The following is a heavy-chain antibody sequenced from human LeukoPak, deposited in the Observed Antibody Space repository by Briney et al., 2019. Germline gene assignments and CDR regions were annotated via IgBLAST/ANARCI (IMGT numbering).Heavy chain of an antibody. D-gene: IGHD4-17*01. CDR2: INPNSGGT. CDR3: ARGNTRYGPPLDY. CDR1: GYTFTGYY. Sequence: PRASVKVSCKASGYTFTGYYMHWVRQAPGQGLEWMGWINPNSGGTNYAQKFQGRVTMTRDTSTSTVYMELSSLRSEDTAVYYCARGNTRYGPPLDYWGQGTLVTVSS. J-gene: IGHJ4*02. V-gene: IGHV1-2*02.